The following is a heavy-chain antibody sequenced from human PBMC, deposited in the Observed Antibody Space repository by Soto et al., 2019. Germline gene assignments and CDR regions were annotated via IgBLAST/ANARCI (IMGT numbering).Heavy chain of an antibody. CDR1: GGSISSSNYY. Sequence: SETLSLTCTVSGGSISSSNYYWGWIRQPPGKGLEWIGGIYYSGSTYYNPSLKSRVTISVDTSKNQFSLKLSSVTAADTAVYYCATQEVGGSYVYTFDPWGQGTLVTVSS. CDR3: ATQEVGGSYVYTFDP. CDR2: IYYSGST. V-gene: IGHV4-39*01. D-gene: IGHD1-26*01. J-gene: IGHJ5*02.